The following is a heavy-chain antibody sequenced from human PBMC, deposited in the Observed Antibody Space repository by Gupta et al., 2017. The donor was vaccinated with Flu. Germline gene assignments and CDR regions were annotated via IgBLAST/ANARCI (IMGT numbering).Heavy chain of an antibody. CDR3: ARDFAVSDHYDY. CDR1: GFPFSPYT. CDR2: ISSSSSYI. Sequence: EVQLVESGGGLVKPGGSLGLSCAASGFPFSPYTITWVRQAPGKGLEWVSCISSSSSYIYYADSVKGRFTISRDNAKNSLFLQMNSLRAEDTAVYFCARDFAVSDHYDYWGQGTLVTVSS. J-gene: IGHJ4*02. V-gene: IGHV3-21*01.